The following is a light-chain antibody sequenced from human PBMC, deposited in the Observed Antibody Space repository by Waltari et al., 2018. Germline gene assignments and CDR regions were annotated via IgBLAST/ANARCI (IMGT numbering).Light chain of an antibody. Sequence: DIQMTQSPSSLSASVGDRVTITCRASQGISSWLAWYQPKPGKAPKPLFYKASSLQRGAPSRFRGSGSGTDFTLTFSSLQPEDFATYYCKQNNSGPYSFGQGPKWRSN. V-gene: IGKV1D-16*01. CDR3: KQNNSGPYS. J-gene: IGKJ2*03. CDR1: QGISSW. CDR2: KAS.